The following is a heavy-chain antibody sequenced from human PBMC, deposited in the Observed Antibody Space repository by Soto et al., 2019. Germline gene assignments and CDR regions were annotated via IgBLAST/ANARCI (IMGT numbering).Heavy chain of an antibody. CDR3: TRHGEGGIAASRVRSPYYYYYGMDV. D-gene: IGHD6-13*01. CDR2: IRSKANSYAT. J-gene: IGHJ6*02. Sequence: GGSLRLSCAASGFTFSGSAMHWVRQASGKGLEWVGRIRSKANSYATAYAASVKGRFTISRNDSKNTADLQMNSLKTEDTAVYYCTRHGEGGIAASRVRSPYYYYYGMDVWGQGTTVTVSS. V-gene: IGHV3-73*01. CDR1: GFTFSGSA.